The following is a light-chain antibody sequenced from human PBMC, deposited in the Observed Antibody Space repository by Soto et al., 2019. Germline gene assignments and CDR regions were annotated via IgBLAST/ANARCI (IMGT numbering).Light chain of an antibody. Sequence: AIRMTQSPSSFSASTGDRVTITCRASQGISSYLAWYQQKPGKAPKLLIYAASTLQSGVPSRFSGSGSGTEFTLTISCLQSEDFATYYCQQYYSYPPLFGQGTKVEIK. CDR2: AAS. CDR1: QGISSY. CDR3: QQYYSYPPL. V-gene: IGKV1-8*01. J-gene: IGKJ1*01.